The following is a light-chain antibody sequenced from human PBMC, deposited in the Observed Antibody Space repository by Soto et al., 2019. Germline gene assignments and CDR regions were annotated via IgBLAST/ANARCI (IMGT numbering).Light chain of an antibody. CDR2: AAS. CDR3: QQSYSTPFT. CDR1: QSISSY. Sequence: DIQMTQSPSSLSASVGDRVTITCRASQSISSYLNWYQQKPGKAPKLLIYAASSLQSGVPSRFSGSQSETYFTLTSSSLQAEDFETYYYQQSYSTPFTFGPGTKVDIK. J-gene: IGKJ3*01. V-gene: IGKV1-39*01.